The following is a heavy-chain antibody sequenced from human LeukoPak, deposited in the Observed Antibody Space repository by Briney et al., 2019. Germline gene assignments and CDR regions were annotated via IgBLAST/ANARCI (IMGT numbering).Heavy chain of an antibody. CDR3: ARLDTGAAGTGPDY. V-gene: IGHV1-18*01. J-gene: IGHJ4*02. D-gene: IGHD6-13*01. CDR1: GYTFTSYG. Sequence: ASVKVSCKASGYTFTSYGISWVRQAPGQGLEWMGWISAYNGNTNYAQKLQGRVTMTTDTSTSTAYMELRSLRSDDAAVYYCARLDTGAAGTGPDYWGQGTLVTVSS. CDR2: ISAYNGNT.